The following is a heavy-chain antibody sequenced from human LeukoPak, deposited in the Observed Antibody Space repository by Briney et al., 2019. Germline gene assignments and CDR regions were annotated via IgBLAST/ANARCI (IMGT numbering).Heavy chain of an antibody. V-gene: IGHV4-39*01. CDR3: ARHATVTSFTFAH. CDR1: GGSISSSSYY. Sequence: SETLSLTCTVSGGSISSSSYYWGWVRQPPGKGLEWIGSIYYSGNTYYNPSLKSRVTISVDTSKNQFSLELNSVTAADTAVYYCARHATVTSFTFAHWGQGTLVTVSS. D-gene: IGHD4-17*01. J-gene: IGHJ4*02. CDR2: IYYSGNT.